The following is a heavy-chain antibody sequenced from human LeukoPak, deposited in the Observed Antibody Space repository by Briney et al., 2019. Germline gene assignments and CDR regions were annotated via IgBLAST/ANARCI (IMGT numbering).Heavy chain of an antibody. CDR1: GFTVSSTY. V-gene: IGHV3-53*01. CDR2: VYKDGKM. D-gene: IGHD5-18*01. CDR3: AKDGIQLWLGLSY. Sequence: GGSLRLSCAASGFTVSSTYMSWVSQSPGKGLEWVSVVYKDGKMFYIDSVRGRFAISRDTSKNTVYLQMNNLRAEDTAVYYCAKDGIQLWLGLSYWGQGTLVTVSS. J-gene: IGHJ4*02.